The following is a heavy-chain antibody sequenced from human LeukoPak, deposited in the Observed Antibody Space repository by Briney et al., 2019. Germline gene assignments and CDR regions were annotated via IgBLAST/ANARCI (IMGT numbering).Heavy chain of an antibody. CDR2: INSDGSST. D-gene: IGHD2-21*02. Sequence: GGSLRLSCAASGFIFSSYWMAWVRQVPGKGLVWVSRINSDGSSTSYADSVKGRFTISRDNAKNSLYLQMNSLRAEDTALYYCAKDIGWGPGDCFDYWGQGTLVTVSS. J-gene: IGHJ4*02. CDR1: GFIFSSYW. V-gene: IGHV3-74*01. CDR3: AKDIGWGPGDCFDY.